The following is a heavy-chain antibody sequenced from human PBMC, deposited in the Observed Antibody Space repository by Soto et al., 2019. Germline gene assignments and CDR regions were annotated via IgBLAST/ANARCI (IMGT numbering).Heavy chain of an antibody. V-gene: IGHV1-69*08. J-gene: IGHJ5*02. CDR3: AGDPDSHYNDSHAASYP. Sequence: QVQLVQSGAEVKKPGSSVKVSCKASGGTFSTYTITWVRQAPGQGLEWMGRIIPIIGISNYAQKFQGRVTSSADKFTGTAYMELTGLRSDDTAVYYCAGDPDSHYNDSHAASYPWGQGTLVTVSS. D-gene: IGHD4-4*01. CDR2: IIPIIGIS. CDR1: GGTFSTYT.